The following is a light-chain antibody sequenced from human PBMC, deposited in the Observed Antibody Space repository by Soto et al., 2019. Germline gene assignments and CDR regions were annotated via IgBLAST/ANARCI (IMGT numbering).Light chain of an antibody. J-gene: IGKJ4*01. CDR3: HQYYSPPPA. CDR2: WAS. CDR1: QSVLYSSNNKNY. Sequence: DIVMTQSPDSLAVSLGERATFNCKSSQSVLYSSNNKNYLAWYQQKPGQPPKLLIYWASTRESGVPDRFSGSGSGKFFTPTTSTLRAEVVAFYYCHQYYSPPPASGGGTKVETK. V-gene: IGKV4-1*01.